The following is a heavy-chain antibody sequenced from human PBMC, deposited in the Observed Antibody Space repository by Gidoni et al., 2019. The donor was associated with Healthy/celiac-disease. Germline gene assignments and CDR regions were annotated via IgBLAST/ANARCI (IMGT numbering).Heavy chain of an antibody. J-gene: IGHJ2*01. D-gene: IGHD4-17*01. Sequence: QLQLQESGPGLVKPSETLSLTCTVSGGSISSSSYYWGWIRQPPGKGLGWIGRIYYRWSTYYNPSLKSRVTISVDTSKNQFSLKLSSVTAADTAVYYCARLRTTVTTFYFDLWGRGTLVTVSS. CDR3: ARLRTTVTTFYFDL. CDR2: IYYRWST. V-gene: IGHV4-39*01. CDR1: GGSISSSSYY.